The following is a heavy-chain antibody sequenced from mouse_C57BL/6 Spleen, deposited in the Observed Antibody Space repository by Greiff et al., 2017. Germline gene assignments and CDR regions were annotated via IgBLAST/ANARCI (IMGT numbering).Heavy chain of an antibody. V-gene: IGHV6-6*01. Sequence: EVKVEESGGGLVQPGGSMKLSCAASGFTFSDAWMDWVRQSPEKGLEWVAEIRNKANNHATYYAESVKGRFTISRDDSKSSVYLQMNSLRAEDTGIYYCTRDTTVVANIRYAMDYWGQGTSVTVSS. CDR2: IRNKANNHAT. D-gene: IGHD1-1*01. CDR3: TRDTTVVANIRYAMDY. J-gene: IGHJ4*01. CDR1: GFTFSDAW.